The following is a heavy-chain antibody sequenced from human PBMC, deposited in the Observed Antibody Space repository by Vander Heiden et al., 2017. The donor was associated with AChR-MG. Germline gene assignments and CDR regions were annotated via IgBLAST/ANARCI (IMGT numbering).Heavy chain of an antibody. Sequence: EVQLLESGGGLVQPGGSLRLPCEAYGFTFSNYAMSWVRPAPGKGLEWVSIITASGGSTYHVDSVKGRFIISRDSSKNMLYLKMNSLRAEETAVYYCAKLISDWKLGSNYYHYWGQGTLVTVSS. CDR2: ITASGGST. J-gene: IGHJ4*02. D-gene: IGHD6-19*01. CDR3: AKLISDWKLGSNYYHY. CDR1: GFTFSNYA. V-gene: IGHV3-23*01.